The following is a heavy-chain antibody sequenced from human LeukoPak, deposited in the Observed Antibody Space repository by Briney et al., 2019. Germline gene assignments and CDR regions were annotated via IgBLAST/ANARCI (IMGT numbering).Heavy chain of an antibody. CDR3: ARTYSSSSPDGY. Sequence: PGGSLRLSCAASGFTFSSYAMHWVRQAPGKGLEWVAVISYDGSNKYYADSVKGRSTISRDNSKNTLYLQMNSLRAEDTAVYYCARTYSSSSPDGYWGQGTLVTVSS. CDR2: ISYDGSNK. D-gene: IGHD6-6*01. V-gene: IGHV3-30-3*01. CDR1: GFTFSSYA. J-gene: IGHJ4*02.